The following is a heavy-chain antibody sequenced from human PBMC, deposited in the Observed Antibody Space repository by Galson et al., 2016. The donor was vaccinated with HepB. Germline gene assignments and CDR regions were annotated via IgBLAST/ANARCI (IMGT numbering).Heavy chain of an antibody. CDR3: ASSLMSGDFDY. CDR1: GFTFSTYA. V-gene: IGHV3-23*01. Sequence: SLRLSCAASGFTFSTYAMSWVRQAPGKGLEWVSVISSSGGSTFYGNSVKGRFTISRDNSKNTLFLQMNSLRVEDTAVYYCASSLMSGDFDYWGQGTLLTVSS. CDR2: ISSSGGST. J-gene: IGHJ4*02. D-gene: IGHD3-10*02.